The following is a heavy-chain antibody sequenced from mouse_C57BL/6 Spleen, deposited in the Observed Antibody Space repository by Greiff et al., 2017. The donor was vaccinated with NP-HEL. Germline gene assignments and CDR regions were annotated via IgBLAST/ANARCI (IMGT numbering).Heavy chain of an antibody. CDR1: GYTFTSYW. Sequence: VQLQQPGAELVMPGASVKLSCKASGYTFTSYWMHWVKQRPGQGLEWIGEIDPSDSYTNYNQKFKGKSTLTVDKSSSTAYMQLSSLTSEDSAVYYCARGGNYVLFAYWGQGTLVTVSA. J-gene: IGHJ3*01. CDR2: IDPSDSYT. V-gene: IGHV1-69*01. CDR3: ARGGNYVLFAY. D-gene: IGHD2-1*01.